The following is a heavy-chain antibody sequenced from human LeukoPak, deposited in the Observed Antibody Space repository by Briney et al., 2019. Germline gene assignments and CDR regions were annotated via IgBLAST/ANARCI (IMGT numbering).Heavy chain of an antibody. D-gene: IGHD2-2*01. V-gene: IGHV3-30*04. Sequence: QPGGSLRLSCAASGFTFSSYVMHWVRQAPGKGLEWVAIISYDGSNEYYADSVKGRFTISRDNSKNTLFLQMNSLRAEDRAVYYCAKDSLRTVPKASFDSWGQGTLVTVSS. CDR1: GFTFSSYV. J-gene: IGHJ4*02. CDR2: ISYDGSNE. CDR3: AKDSLRTVPKASFDS.